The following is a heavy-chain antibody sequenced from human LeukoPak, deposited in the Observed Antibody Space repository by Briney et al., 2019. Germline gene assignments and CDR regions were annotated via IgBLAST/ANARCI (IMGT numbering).Heavy chain of an antibody. Sequence: ASVKVSCKASGGTFCSYAISWVREAPGQGLEWMGGIIPIFGTANYAQKFQGRVTITTDESTSTAYMELSSLRSEDTAVYSCARAQIPYAFDIWGQGTMVTVSS. J-gene: IGHJ3*02. CDR3: ARAQIPYAFDI. CDR1: GGTFCSYA. CDR2: IIPIFGTA. V-gene: IGHV1-69*05.